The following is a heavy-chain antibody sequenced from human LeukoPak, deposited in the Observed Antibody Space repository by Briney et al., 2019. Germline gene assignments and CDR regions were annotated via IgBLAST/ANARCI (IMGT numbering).Heavy chain of an antibody. J-gene: IGHJ1*01. Sequence: SETLSLTCAVYGGSFSGYYWSWIRQPPGKGLEWIGEINHSGSTNYNPSLKSRVTMSVDTSKNQFSLKLSSVTAADTAVYYCARDSATDDEYFQHWGQGTLVTVSS. CDR3: ARDSATDDEYFQH. V-gene: IGHV4-34*01. D-gene: IGHD2-21*01. CDR1: GGSFSGYY. CDR2: INHSGST.